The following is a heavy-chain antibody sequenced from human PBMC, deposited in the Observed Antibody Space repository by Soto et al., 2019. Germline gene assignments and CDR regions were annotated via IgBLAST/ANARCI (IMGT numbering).Heavy chain of an antibody. CDR1: GGSVSSGSYY. V-gene: IGHV4-61*01. D-gene: IGHD6-6*01. CDR3: ARYDAGSSSFEGNWFDP. J-gene: IGHJ5*02. CDR2: IYYSGST. Sequence: QVQLQESGPGLVKPSEILSLTCTVSGGSVSSGSYYWSWIRQPPGKGLEWIGYIYYSGSTNYNPTLKSRATISVDTAKNQFSLKLSAVTAADTAVYYCARYDAGSSSFEGNWFDPWGQGTLVTVSS.